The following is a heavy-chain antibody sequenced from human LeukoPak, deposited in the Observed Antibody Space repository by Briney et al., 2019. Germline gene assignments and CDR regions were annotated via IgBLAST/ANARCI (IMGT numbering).Heavy chain of an antibody. V-gene: IGHV3-23*01. CDR1: GFTFSHYA. D-gene: IGHD1-7*01. J-gene: IGHJ3*02. CDR3: AKAPYNWNYGAFDI. CDR2: ISGTGGST. Sequence: GGSLRLSCAASGFTFSHYAMSWVRQAPGKGLEWVSGISGTGGSTYYGDSVRGRYTISRDNSKNTLYLQVNSLRAEDTAVYYCAKAPYNWNYGAFDIWGQGTMVTVSS.